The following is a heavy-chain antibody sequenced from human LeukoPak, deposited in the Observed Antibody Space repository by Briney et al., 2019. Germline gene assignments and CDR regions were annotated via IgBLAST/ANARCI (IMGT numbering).Heavy chain of an antibody. J-gene: IGHJ6*04. CDR3: ARDGGYCSSTSCPPTPYYYYYGMDV. D-gene: IGHD2-2*01. Sequence: GGSLRLSCAASGFTFSSYWMSWVRQAPGKGLEWVAVIWYDGSNKYYADSVKGRFTISRDNSKNTLYLQMNSLRAEDTAVYYCARDGGYCSSTSCPPTPYYYYYGMDVWGKGTTVTVSS. CDR2: IWYDGSNK. CDR1: GFTFSSYW. V-gene: IGHV3-33*08.